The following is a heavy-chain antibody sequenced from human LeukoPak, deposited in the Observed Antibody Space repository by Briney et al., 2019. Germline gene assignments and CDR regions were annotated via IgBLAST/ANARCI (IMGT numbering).Heavy chain of an antibody. D-gene: IGHD2-21*01. Sequence: PGGSLRLSCAASGFSFSSYWMHWVRQAPGKGLVWVSGINTDGSVTNYADSVRGRFTISRDNAKNTLYLQMSSLRAEDTAVYYCARVGGDELVSYWGQGILVTVSS. CDR2: INTDGSVT. J-gene: IGHJ4*02. V-gene: IGHV3-74*01. CDR1: GFSFSSYW. CDR3: ARVGGDELVSY.